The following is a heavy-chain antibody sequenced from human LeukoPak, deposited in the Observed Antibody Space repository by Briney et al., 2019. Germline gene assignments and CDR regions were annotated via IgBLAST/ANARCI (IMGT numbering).Heavy chain of an antibody. CDR3: AKDRALRYFDWLSSLYFDY. CDR1: GFTFSSYG. V-gene: IGHV3-23*01. D-gene: IGHD3-9*01. Sequence: PGRSVRLSCAASGFTFSSYGMSSVRQAPGKGRECDSSISGRGGSTYYADSVKGRFTISRDNSKNTLYLQMNSLRAEDTAVYYCAKDRALRYFDWLSSLYFDYWGQGTLVTVSS. J-gene: IGHJ4*02. CDR2: ISGRGGST.